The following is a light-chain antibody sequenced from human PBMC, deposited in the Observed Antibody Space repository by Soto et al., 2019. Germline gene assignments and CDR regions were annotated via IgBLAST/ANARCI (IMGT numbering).Light chain of an antibody. CDR2: GAS. CDR1: QGLGVW. CDR3: QQAYSFPLT. Sequence: DIQMTQSPSSVSASVGDRVTITCRASQGLGVWLGWYQQKPGKAPQLLIFGASGLQTEVPSRFSGSGSGTVFTLTISSLQPEDFATYYCQQAYSFPLTFGGGTKVDIK. V-gene: IGKV1-12*01. J-gene: IGKJ4*01.